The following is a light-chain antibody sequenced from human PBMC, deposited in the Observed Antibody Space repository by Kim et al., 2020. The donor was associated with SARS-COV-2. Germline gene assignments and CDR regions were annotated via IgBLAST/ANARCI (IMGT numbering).Light chain of an antibody. CDR3: CSYAGSYDVV. CDR2: DVS. Sequence: QSALTQPRSVSGSPGQSVTISCTGTSSDVGGYNYVSWYQLHPGKAPKLMIYDVSKRPSGVPDRFSGSKSGNTASLTISGLQAEDEADYYCCSYAGSYDVVFGGGTKVTVL. V-gene: IGLV2-11*01. CDR1: SSDVGGYNY. J-gene: IGLJ2*01.